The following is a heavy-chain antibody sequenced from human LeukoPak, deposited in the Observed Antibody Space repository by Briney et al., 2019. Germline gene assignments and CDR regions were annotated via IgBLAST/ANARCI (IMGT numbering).Heavy chain of an antibody. CDR2: IYNREST. J-gene: IGHJ4*02. D-gene: IGHD2-15*01. CDR1: GDSMNTYY. V-gene: IGHV4-59*01. Sequence: ETLSLTCTVSGDSMNTYYWNWIRQPPGQGLEWIGYIYNRESTNYNPSLKSRVTISIDTSKNQFSLKLISVTPADTAVYYCARRSWYFDYWGQGTLVTVSS. CDR3: ARRSWYFDY.